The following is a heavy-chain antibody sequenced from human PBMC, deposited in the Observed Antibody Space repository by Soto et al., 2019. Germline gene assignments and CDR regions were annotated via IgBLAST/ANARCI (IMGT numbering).Heavy chain of an antibody. CDR3: ARDPILLRLGKYSFTGVDV. Sequence: QVQLVQSGAEMRKPGSSLRVSCKASGGTFSDYAFSWVRQAPGQGLGWMGGIVPRFGSPNYAQKFGGRVTMTAATASSTAYMALSRLRFDDTAVYFCARDPILLRLGKYSFTGVDVWGQGTTIIVSS. CDR2: IVPRFGSP. V-gene: IGHV1-69*06. J-gene: IGHJ6*02. CDR1: GGTFSDYA. D-gene: IGHD3-16*01.